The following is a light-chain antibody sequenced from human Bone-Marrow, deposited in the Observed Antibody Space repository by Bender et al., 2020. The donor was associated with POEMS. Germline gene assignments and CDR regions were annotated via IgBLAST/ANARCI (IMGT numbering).Light chain of an antibody. CDR3: VAWDASLNGWV. V-gene: IGLV1-44*01. CDR2: TNN. CDR1: GSYIGGYP. Sequence: QSVLTQPPSVSGTPGQRVTISCSGSGSYIGGYPVNWYQQLPGTAPRLLIYTNNERPSGVPDRFSGSKSGTSASLAITGLQSDDEAIYFCVAWDASLNGWVFGGGTKLTVL. J-gene: IGLJ3*02.